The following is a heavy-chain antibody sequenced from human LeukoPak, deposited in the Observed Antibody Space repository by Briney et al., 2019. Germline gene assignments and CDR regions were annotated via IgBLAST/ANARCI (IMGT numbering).Heavy chain of an antibody. V-gene: IGHV3-23*01. Sequence: GALRLSCAASGFTFSSYAMSWVRQAPGKGLEWVSAISGSGGSTYYADSVKGRFTISRDNSKNTLYLQMNSLRAEDTAVYYCAKAPWPYSSGWYYFDYWGQGTLVTVSS. CDR1: GFTFSSYA. D-gene: IGHD6-19*01. CDR2: ISGSGGST. J-gene: IGHJ4*02. CDR3: AKAPWPYSSGWYYFDY.